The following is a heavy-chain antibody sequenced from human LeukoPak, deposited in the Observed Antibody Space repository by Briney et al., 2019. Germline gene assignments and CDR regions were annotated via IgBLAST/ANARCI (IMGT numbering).Heavy chain of an antibody. V-gene: IGHV3-30*18. CDR3: AKVGYSYGSTIDY. D-gene: IGHD5-18*01. CDR1: GFTFSSYG. Sequence: GRSLRLSCAASGFTFSSYGMHWVRQAPGKGLEWVSVISFDGSNKYYADSVKGRFTISRDNSKNTLYLQMNSLRAEDTAVYYCAKVGYSYGSTIDYWGQRTLVTVSS. J-gene: IGHJ4*02. CDR2: ISFDGSNK.